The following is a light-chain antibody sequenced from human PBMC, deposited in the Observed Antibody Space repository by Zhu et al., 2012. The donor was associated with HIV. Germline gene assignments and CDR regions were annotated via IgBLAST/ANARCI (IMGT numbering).Light chain of an antibody. V-gene: IGKV1-9*01. CDR2: GAS. Sequence: DIQLTQSPPFLSASVGDRVTITCRASQGISNHLAWYHQKPGKAPKLLIYGASVLQSGVPSRFSGSGSGTEFTLTISSLQPEDFATYFCQQYYTPSYTFGQGTKLQIK. CDR3: QQYYTPSYT. J-gene: IGKJ2*01. CDR1: QGISNH.